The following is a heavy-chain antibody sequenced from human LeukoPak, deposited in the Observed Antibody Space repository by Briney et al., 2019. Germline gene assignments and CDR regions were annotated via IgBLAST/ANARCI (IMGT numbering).Heavy chain of an antibody. CDR1: GGTFSSYA. V-gene: IGHV1-69*06. CDR3: ARTYSSSYYYYYMDV. D-gene: IGHD6-6*01. Sequence: SVKVSCKASGGTFSSYAISWVRQAPGQGLEWMGGIIPIFGTANYAQKFQGRVTITADKSTSTAYMELSSLRSEDTAVYYCARTYSSSYYYYYMDVWGKGTTVTVSS. CDR2: IIPIFGTA. J-gene: IGHJ6*03.